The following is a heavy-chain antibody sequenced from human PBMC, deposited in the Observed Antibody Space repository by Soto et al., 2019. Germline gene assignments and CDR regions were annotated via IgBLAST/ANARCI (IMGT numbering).Heavy chain of an antibody. J-gene: IGHJ5*02. CDR1: GYTFTSYG. CDR3: ARDHSGSYINWFDP. CDR2: ISAYNGNT. D-gene: IGHD1-26*01. V-gene: IGHV1-18*01. Sequence: GASVKVSCKASGYTFTSYGISWVRQAPGQGLEWMGWISAYNGNTNHAQKLQGRVTMTTDTSTSTAYMELRSLRSDDTAVYYCARDHSGSYINWFDPWGQGTLVTVSS.